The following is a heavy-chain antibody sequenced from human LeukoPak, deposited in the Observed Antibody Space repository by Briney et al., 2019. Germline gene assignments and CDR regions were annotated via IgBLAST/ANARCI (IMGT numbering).Heavy chain of an antibody. CDR2: IIPIFGTA. V-gene: IGHV1-69*13. CDR1: GGTFSSYA. D-gene: IGHD3-3*01. Sequence: SVKVSCKASGGTFSSYAISWVRQAPGQGLEWMGGIIPIFGTANHAQKFQGRVTITADESTSTAYMELSSLRSEDTAVYYCASSNYDFWSGYQLDAFDIWGQGTMVTVSS. J-gene: IGHJ3*02. CDR3: ASSNYDFWSGYQLDAFDI.